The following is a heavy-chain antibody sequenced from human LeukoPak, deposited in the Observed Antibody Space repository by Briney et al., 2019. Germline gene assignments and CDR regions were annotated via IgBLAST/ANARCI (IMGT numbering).Heavy chain of an antibody. CDR1: GFTFRRHG. D-gene: IGHD5-12*01. CDR2: ISYDGSNK. J-gene: IGHJ4*02. V-gene: IGHV3-30*03. Sequence: GRSLRLSCAASGFTFRRHGMHWVRQAPGKGLEWVAVISYDGSNKYYADSVKGRFTISRDNSKNTLYLQMNSLRAEDTAVYYCATDGGYAADYWGQGTLVTVSS. CDR3: ATDGGYAADY.